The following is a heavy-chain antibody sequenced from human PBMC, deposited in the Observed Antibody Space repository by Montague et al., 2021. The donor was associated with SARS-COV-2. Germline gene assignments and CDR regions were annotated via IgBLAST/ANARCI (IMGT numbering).Heavy chain of an antibody. V-gene: IGHV4-34*01. CDR3: GPLGHCSGDDWYA. Sequence: SETLSLTCAVYGGSFSGFYWSWFRQSPGKGLEWIGEINHSGSTNYNPSLKNRVTMSVDTSKKEFILHLRSVTAAETGVYYCGPLGHCSGDDWYAWSQGTLVTVSS. D-gene: IGHD2-15*01. CDR1: GGSFSGFY. J-gene: IGHJ5*02. CDR2: INHSGST.